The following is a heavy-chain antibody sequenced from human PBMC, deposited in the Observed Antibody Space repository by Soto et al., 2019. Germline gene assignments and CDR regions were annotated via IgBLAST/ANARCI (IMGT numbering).Heavy chain of an antibody. Sequence: EVQLVESGGGLVQPGGSLRLSCAASGFTFSTYSMNWVRQAPGKGLEWVSYISSRSYTIYYVDSVKGRCTISRDNAKNSLYLQMNSLRDEDTAVYYCARGGSSSDNGMDVWGQWTTVTVSS. CDR1: GFTFSTYS. CDR2: ISSRSYTI. CDR3: ARGGSSSDNGMDV. V-gene: IGHV3-48*02. D-gene: IGHD6-6*01. J-gene: IGHJ6*02.